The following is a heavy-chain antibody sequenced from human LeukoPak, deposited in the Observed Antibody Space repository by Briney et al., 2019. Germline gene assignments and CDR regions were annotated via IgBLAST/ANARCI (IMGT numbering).Heavy chain of an antibody. J-gene: IGHJ3*01. D-gene: IGHD1-14*01. Sequence: SETLSLTCTVSGGSISSYYWSWIRQPPGKGLEWIGYIYYSGSTNYNPSLKSRVTISVDTSKNQFSLKLSSVTAADTAVYYCARELRDHRGGFDVWAKGQWSPSLQ. V-gene: IGHV4-59*12. CDR1: GGSISSYY. CDR2: IYYSGST. CDR3: ARELRDHRGGFDV.